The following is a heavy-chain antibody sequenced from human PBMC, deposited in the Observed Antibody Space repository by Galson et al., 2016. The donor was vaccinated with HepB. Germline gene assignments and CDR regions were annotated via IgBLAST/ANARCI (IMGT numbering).Heavy chain of an antibody. D-gene: IGHD1-26*01. CDR1: GFIFSDHY. CDR3: ARWQSGSPVN. V-gene: IGHV3-72*01. Sequence: SLRLSCAASGFIFSDHYMDWVRQAPGKGLEWLGRSKNKSNGYTTESAESVEGRFTISRDDSKKSLYLQMNSLKIEDTAVYYCARWQSGSPVNWGQGTLVTVSS. CDR2: SKNKSNGYTT. J-gene: IGHJ4*02.